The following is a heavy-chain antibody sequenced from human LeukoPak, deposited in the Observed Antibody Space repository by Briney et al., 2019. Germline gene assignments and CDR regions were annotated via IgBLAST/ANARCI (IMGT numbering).Heavy chain of an antibody. CDR1: GFAFCGYS. CDR3: ARDGDGNFDY. CDR2: ISYSSDTI. Sequence: GGSLRLSRAASGFAFCGYSMNWIRQALGKGLEWVAYISYSSDTIHYADSVKGRFTISRDNAKNSLYLQMNSLRAEDTAMYYSARDGDGNFDYWGKGTLVTVSS. D-gene: IGHD4-17*01. J-gene: IGHJ4*02. V-gene: IGHV3-48*04.